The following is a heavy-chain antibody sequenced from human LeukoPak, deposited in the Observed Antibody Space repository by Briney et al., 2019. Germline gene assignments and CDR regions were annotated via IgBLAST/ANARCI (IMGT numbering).Heavy chain of an antibody. D-gene: IGHD3-22*01. Sequence: GGSLRLSCAASGFTFSNSGMHRVRQAPGKGLEWVAVIWYDGSNKYYADSVKGRFTVSRDNSKNTLYLQMYSLTAEDTAVYYCASELPPVVKFYFDYWGQGTLVTVSS. CDR3: ASELPPVVKFYFDY. CDR2: IWYDGSNK. V-gene: IGHV3-33*01. CDR1: GFTFSNSG. J-gene: IGHJ4*02.